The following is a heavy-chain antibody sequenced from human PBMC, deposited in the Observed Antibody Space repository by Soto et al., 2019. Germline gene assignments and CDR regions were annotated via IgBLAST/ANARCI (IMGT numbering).Heavy chain of an antibody. CDR2: ISPMFGAA. D-gene: IGHD3-10*01. V-gene: IGHV1-69*19. J-gene: IGHJ4*02. Sequence: QVQLVQSGAEMKKPGSSVKVSCQTSGGTFNTYAMNWVRQAPGQGPEWMGDISPMFGAANYAPKFQGRVTTTADESTGTSYMQLSSLTSADTALDFCAREVQVHTPAFVYWGQGTLVTVSS. CDR1: GGTFNTYA. CDR3: AREVQVHTPAFVY.